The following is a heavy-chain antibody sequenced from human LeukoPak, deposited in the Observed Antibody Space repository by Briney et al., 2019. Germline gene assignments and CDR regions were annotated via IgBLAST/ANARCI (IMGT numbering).Heavy chain of an antibody. J-gene: IGHJ4*02. CDR2: TYYRSKWYN. D-gene: IGHD4-17*01. Sequence: PSQTLSLTCAISGDSVSGNSAAWNWIRQSPSRGLEWLGRTYYRSKWYNDYAVSVKSRITINPDTSKNQFSLQLNSVTPEDTAVYYCAREEVDSGDYQGPFDYWGQGTLVTVSS. CDR3: AREEVDSGDYQGPFDY. V-gene: IGHV6-1*01. CDR1: GDSVSGNSAA.